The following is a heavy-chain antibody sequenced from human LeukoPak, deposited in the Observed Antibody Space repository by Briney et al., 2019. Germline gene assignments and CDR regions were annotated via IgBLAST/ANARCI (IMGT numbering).Heavy chain of an antibody. CDR1: GFTFSSYA. V-gene: IGHV3-23*01. CDR2: ISGSGGTT. Sequence: GSLRLSCAASGFTFSSYAMSWVRQAPGKGLEWVSGISGSGGTTYYTDSVQGRFTISRDNSKNTLYLQMDSLRAEDTAVYYCTKGDDIWTAYPYYFDYWGQGTLVTVSS. J-gene: IGHJ4*02. D-gene: IGHD3-9*01. CDR3: TKGDDIWTAYPYYFDY.